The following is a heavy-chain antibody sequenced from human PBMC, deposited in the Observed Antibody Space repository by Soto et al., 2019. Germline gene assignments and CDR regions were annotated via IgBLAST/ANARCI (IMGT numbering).Heavy chain of an antibody. CDR3: AKERWEGYGMEV. CDR2: ISSSGGST. Sequence: EVQLLESGGGLVQPGGSLRLSCAASGFTFNNYAMSWVRQAPGKGLEWVSTISSSGGSTYYADSVKGRFTISRDNSKNTLYLQMNSLRAEDTAVYYCAKERWEGYGMEVWGQGNTVTVSS. V-gene: IGHV3-23*01. CDR1: GFTFNNYA. D-gene: IGHD1-26*01. J-gene: IGHJ6*02.